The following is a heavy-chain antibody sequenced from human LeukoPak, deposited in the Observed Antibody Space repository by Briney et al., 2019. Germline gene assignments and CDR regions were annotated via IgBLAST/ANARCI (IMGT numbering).Heavy chain of an antibody. CDR2: ISAHDGNT. CDR1: GYTFTNHG. Sequence: GASVKVSCKASGYTFTNHGITWVRQAPGQGLEWMGWISAHDGNTNYAQKFQGRVTITADESTSTAYMELSSLRSEDTAVYYCARPGYSSSWFPHYYYYMDVWGKGTTVTVSS. V-gene: IGHV1-18*01. CDR3: ARPGYSSSWFPHYYYYMDV. D-gene: IGHD6-13*01. J-gene: IGHJ6*03.